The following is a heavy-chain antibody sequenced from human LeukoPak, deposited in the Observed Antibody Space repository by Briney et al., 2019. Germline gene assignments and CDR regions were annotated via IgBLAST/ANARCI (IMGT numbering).Heavy chain of an antibody. J-gene: IGHJ4*02. V-gene: IGHV4-4*07. CDR3: ARDATYYYDSSGYFLFDY. CDR2: IYTSGST. D-gene: IGHD3-22*01. Sequence: SETLSLTCTVSGGSISSYYWSWIRQPAGKGLEWIGRIYTSGSTNYNPSLKSRVTMSVDTSKNQFSLKLSSVTAADTAVYYCARDATYYYDSSGYFLFDYWGQGTLVTVS. CDR1: GGSISSYY.